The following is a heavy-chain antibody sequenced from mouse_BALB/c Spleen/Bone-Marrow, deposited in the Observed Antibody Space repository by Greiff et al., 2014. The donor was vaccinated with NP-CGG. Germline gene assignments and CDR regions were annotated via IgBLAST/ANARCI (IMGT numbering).Heavy chain of an antibody. CDR3: ARVYLWYFDV. CDR2: IWAGGST. D-gene: IGHD2-3*01. V-gene: IGHV2-9*02. CDR1: GVLLTSYG. J-gene: IGHJ1*01. Sequence: QVQLQQSGPGLVAPSQSLSITFTVSGVLLTSYGVHWVRQPPGKGLEWLGVIWAGGSTNYNSALMSRLSISKDNSKSQVFLKMNSLQTDDTAMYYCARVYLWYFDVWGAGTTVTVSS.